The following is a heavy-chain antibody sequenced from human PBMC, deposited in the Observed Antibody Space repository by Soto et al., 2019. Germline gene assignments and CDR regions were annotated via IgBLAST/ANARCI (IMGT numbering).Heavy chain of an antibody. Sequence: SSGTPSLTCAVSGGSIRSSNWGGWGRQPPGKGLEWIGEIYHSGSTNYNPSLKSRVTISVDKSKNQFSLKLSSVTAADTAVYYCARSHIVPRLLMYPYDYWGQGTLVTVSS. CDR1: GGSIRSSNW. J-gene: IGHJ4*02. V-gene: IGHV4-4*02. CDR2: IYHSGST. D-gene: IGHD6-6*01. CDR3: ARSHIVPRLLMYPYDY.